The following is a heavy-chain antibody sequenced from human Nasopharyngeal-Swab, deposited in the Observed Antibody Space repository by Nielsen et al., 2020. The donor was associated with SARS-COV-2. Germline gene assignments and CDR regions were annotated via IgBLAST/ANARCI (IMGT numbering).Heavy chain of an antibody. CDR3: ARGLNGGH. D-gene: IGHD3-16*01. J-gene: IGHJ4*02. CDR2: INHSGSI. CDR1: GGSFSGYY. Sequence: ESLKISCAVYGGSFSGYYWSWIRQPPGKGLEWIGEINHSGSINYNPSLKSRVTISVDTSRNQFSLKLSSVTAADTAVYYCARGLNGGHWGQGTLVTVSS. V-gene: IGHV4-34*01.